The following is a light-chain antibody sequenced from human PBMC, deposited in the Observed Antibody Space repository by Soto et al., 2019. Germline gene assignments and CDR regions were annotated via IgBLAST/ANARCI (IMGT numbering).Light chain of an antibody. Sequence: DLQLTQSPSFLSASVGDKVTITCRASQGIRNYLAWYQQKPGKAPKLLIYAASTLQSGVPSRFSGSGSGTEFTLTISSLQPEDFATYYCQHLNTYPPWTFGQGTRVEIK. J-gene: IGKJ1*01. CDR3: QHLNTYPPWT. CDR1: QGIRNY. V-gene: IGKV1-9*01. CDR2: AAS.